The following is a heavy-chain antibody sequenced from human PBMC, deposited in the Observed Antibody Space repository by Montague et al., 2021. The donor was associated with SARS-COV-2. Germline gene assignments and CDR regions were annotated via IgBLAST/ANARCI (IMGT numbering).Heavy chain of an antibody. D-gene: IGHD5-12*01. Sequence: SETLSLTCAVYGGSFSGYYWNWIRQPPGKGGEWIGEINLSRSTNYDPALKRRVTISVDTTNNQFSLKLTSVTAADTAVYYCARGPTNNIGMVATRLDYWGPGTLAT. CDR2: INLSRST. CDR1: GGSFSGYY. V-gene: IGHV4-34*01. J-gene: IGHJ4*02. CDR3: ARGPTNNIGMVATRLDY.